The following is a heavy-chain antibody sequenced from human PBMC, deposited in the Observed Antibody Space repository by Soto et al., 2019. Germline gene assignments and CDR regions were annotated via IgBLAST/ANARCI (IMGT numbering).Heavy chain of an antibody. Sequence: ASVKVSCKASGGTFSSYAINWVRQATGQGLEWMGWMNPNSGNTGYAQKFQGRVTMTRNTSISTAYMELSSLRSEDTAVYYCAKEYSSGWYGYWGQGTLVTVSS. D-gene: IGHD6-19*01. CDR1: GGTFSSYA. V-gene: IGHV1-8*02. CDR2: MNPNSGNT. CDR3: AKEYSSGWYGY. J-gene: IGHJ4*02.